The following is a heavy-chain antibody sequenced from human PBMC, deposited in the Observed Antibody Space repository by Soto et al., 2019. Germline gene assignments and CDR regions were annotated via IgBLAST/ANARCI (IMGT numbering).Heavy chain of an antibody. Sequence: PGGSLRLSCAASGFTFSSYGMHWVRQAPGKGLEWVAVISYDGSNKYYADSVKGRFTISRDNSKNTLYLQMNSLRAEDTAVYYCAKDPYEEMATILTYYFDYWGQGTLVTVSS. CDR2: ISYDGSNK. D-gene: IGHD5-12*01. CDR1: GFTFSSYG. V-gene: IGHV3-30*18. CDR3: AKDPYEEMATILTYYFDY. J-gene: IGHJ4*02.